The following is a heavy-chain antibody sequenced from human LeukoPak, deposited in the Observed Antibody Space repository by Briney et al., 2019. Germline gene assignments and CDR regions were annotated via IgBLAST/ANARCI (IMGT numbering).Heavy chain of an antibody. CDR1: GCTFGDCA. CDR3: TLHSVKVILTGYSPNWFDP. V-gene: IGHV3-49*04. J-gene: IGHJ5*02. Sequence: PGRSLRLSCTASGCTFGDCAMSWVRQAPGKGLEWVGFIRSKPYGGTTQYAASVKGRFTIARDDSKNIAYLQMASLKTEDTGVYYCTLHSVKVILTGYSPNWFDPWGQGTHVTVSS. CDR2: IRSKPYGGTT. D-gene: IGHD3-9*01.